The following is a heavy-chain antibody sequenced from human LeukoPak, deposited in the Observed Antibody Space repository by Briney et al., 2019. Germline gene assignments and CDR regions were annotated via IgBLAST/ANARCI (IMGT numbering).Heavy chain of an antibody. CDR1: GYTFTGYY. V-gene: IGHV1-2*02. CDR2: IKPNSGGT. J-gene: IGHJ4*02. CDR3: ARGDNGSGRYYMRY. D-gene: IGHD3-10*01. Sequence: ASVKVSCKASGYTFTGYYLHWVRQAPGQGLEWMGWIKPNSGGTNYAQKFHGRVTMTRETSSSTAYLDLSRLRSDDTAVYYCARGDNGSGRYYMRYWGQGTLVTLSS.